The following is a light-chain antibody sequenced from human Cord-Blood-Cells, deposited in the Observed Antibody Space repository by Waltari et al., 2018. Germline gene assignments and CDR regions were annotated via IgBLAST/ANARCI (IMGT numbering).Light chain of an antibody. CDR1: QGISSY. CDR3: QQLNSYPQT. V-gene: IGKV1-9*01. CDR2: AAS. J-gene: IGKJ1*01. Sequence: IQLTQSPSSLSASVGDSVTITCRASQGISSYLAWYQQKPGKAPKLLIYAASTLQSGVPSRFSGSGSGTDFTLTINSLQPEDFATYYCQQLNSYPQTFGQGTKVEIK.